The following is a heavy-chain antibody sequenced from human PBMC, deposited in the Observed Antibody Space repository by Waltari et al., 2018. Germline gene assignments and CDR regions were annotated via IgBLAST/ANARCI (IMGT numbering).Heavy chain of an antibody. Sequence: QVQLVQSGAEVKKPGASVKVSCKASGYTFTSYAMPWVRPAPGQRLEWMGWINAGNGNTKYSQKCQGRVTITRDTSASTAYMGLSSLRSEDTAVYYCARDGGWDYWGQGTLVTVSS. D-gene: IGHD3-16*01. CDR3: ARDGGWDY. J-gene: IGHJ4*02. CDR1: GYTFTSYA. V-gene: IGHV1-3*01. CDR2: INAGNGNT.